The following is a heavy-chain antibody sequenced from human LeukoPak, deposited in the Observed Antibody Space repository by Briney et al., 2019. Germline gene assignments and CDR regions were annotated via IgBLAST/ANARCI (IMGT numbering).Heavy chain of an antibody. CDR1: GYTFTSYA. CDR2: INAGNGNT. V-gene: IGHV1-3*01. J-gene: IGHJ3*02. D-gene: IGHD3-22*01. Sequence: GASVKVSCKASGYTFTSYAMHWVRQTPGQRLEWMGWINAGNGNTKYSQKFQGRVTITRDTSASTAYMELSSLRSEDTAVYYCAREMYYYDNSGYYPNDAFDIWGQGTMVTVSS. CDR3: AREMYYYDNSGYYPNDAFDI.